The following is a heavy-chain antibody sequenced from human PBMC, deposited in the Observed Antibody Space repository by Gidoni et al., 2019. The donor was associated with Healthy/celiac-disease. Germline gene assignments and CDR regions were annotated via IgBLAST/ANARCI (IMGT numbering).Heavy chain of an antibody. CDR3: ARGPYMITFGGVIDY. J-gene: IGHJ4*02. V-gene: IGHV3-48*01. Sequence: EVQLVESGGGLVQPGGSLRLSCAASGFTFGSYSMNWVRQAPGKGLEWVSYISSSSSTIYYADSVKGRFTISRDNAKNSLYLQMNSLRAEDTAVYYCARGPYMITFGGVIDYWGQGTLVTVSS. D-gene: IGHD3-16*01. CDR1: GFTFGSYS. CDR2: ISSSSSTI.